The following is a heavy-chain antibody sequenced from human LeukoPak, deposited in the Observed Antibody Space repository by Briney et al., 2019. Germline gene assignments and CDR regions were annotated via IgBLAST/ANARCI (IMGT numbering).Heavy chain of an antibody. D-gene: IGHD3-22*01. Sequence: SETLSPTCAVYGGSFSGYYWSWIRQPPGKGLEWIGEINHSGSTNYNPSLKSRVTISVDTSKNQFSLKLSSVTAADTAVYYCARVGYYDSSGGVDYWGQGTLVTVSS. CDR2: INHSGST. CDR3: ARVGYYDSSGGVDY. J-gene: IGHJ4*02. V-gene: IGHV4-34*01. CDR1: GGSFSGYY.